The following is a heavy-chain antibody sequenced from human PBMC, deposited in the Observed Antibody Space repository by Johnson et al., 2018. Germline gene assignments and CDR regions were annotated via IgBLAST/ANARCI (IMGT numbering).Heavy chain of an antibody. V-gene: IGHV3-33*01. CDR3: ARARSWGIQLYDYYYGMDV. Sequence: QVQLQESGGGVVQPGRSLRLSCAASGFTFSSYGMHWVRQAPGKGLEWVAVIWYDGSNKYYADSVKGRFTISRDNSKNTLYLQMNSLRAEDTAGYYCARARSWGIQLYDYYYGMDVWGQGTTVTVSS. J-gene: IGHJ6*02. D-gene: IGHD5-18*01. CDR1: GFTFSSYG. CDR2: IWYDGSNK.